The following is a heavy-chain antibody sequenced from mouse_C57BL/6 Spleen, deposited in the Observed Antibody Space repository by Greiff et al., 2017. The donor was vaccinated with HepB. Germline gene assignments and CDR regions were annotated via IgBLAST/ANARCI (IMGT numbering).Heavy chain of an antibody. CDR3: ARLPLYSNYVNFDY. D-gene: IGHD2-5*01. CDR1: GYTFTSYW. J-gene: IGHJ2*01. CDR2: IDPNSGGT. Sequence: QVQLQQPGAELVKPGASVKLSCKASGYTFTSYWMHWVKQRPGRSLEWIGRIDPNSGGTKYNEKFKSKATLTVDKPSSTAYMQLSSLTSEDSEVYYCARLPLYSNYVNFDYWGQGTTLTVSS. V-gene: IGHV1-72*01.